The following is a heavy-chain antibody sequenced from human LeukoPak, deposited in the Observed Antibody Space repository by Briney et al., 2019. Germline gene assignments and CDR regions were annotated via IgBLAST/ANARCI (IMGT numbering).Heavy chain of an antibody. Sequence: SETLSLTCTVSGGSISSYYWSWIRQPPGKGLEWIGYIYYSGSTNYNPSLKSRVTISVDTSKNQFSLKLSSVTVADTAVYYCARDSITMVRGVGFDYWGQGTLVTVSS. CDR1: GGSISSYY. D-gene: IGHD3-10*01. CDR2: IYYSGST. CDR3: ARDSITMVRGVGFDY. V-gene: IGHV4-59*01. J-gene: IGHJ4*02.